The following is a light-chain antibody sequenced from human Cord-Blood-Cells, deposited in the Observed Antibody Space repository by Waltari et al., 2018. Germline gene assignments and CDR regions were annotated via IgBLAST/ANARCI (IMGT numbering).Light chain of an antibody. J-gene: IGKJ1*01. Sequence: EIVMTQSPATLSVSPGERATRSCRASQSVRRHLAWYQQKPGLAPRLLIYGASTRATGNRARFSGSGSGTEFTLTISSLPSGDFAVYYWQQYNNWPETFGQRTKVEIK. CDR3: QQYNNWPET. CDR1: QSVRRH. V-gene: IGKV3-15*01. CDR2: GAS.